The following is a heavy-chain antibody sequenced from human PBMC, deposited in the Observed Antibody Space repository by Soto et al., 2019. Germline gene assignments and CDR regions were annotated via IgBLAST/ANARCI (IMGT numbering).Heavy chain of an antibody. D-gene: IGHD2-2*01. CDR2: ISPYNSNP. V-gene: IGHV1-18*01. J-gene: IGHJ4*02. CDR1: GYTFNTYG. CDR3: AIDERVXCGGTSCPHFXY. Sequence: ASVKVSCKASGYTFNTYGISWVRQAPGQGLERMGWISPYNSNPSYAPKFHGRVTVTIDTSTSTVYMEVRNLRSDDTAVYYCAIDERVXCGGTSCPHFXYWGQGTLVXVSS.